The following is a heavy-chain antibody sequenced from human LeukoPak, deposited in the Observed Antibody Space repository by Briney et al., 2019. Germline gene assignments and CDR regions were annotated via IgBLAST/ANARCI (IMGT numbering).Heavy chain of an antibody. J-gene: IGHJ3*02. CDR1: GGSISSYY. V-gene: IGHV4-4*07. D-gene: IGHD1-26*01. CDR2: IYTSGST. CDR3: ARALKGWAFDI. Sequence: SETLSLTCTVSGGSISSYYWSWIRQPAGTRLEWFGRIYTSGSTNYNPSLKSRVTMSVDTSKNQFSLTLSSVTAADTAVYYCARALKGWAFDIWGQGTMVTVSS.